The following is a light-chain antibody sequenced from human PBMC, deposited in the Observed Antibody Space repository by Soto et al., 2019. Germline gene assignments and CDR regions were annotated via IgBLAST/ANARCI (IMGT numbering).Light chain of an antibody. J-gene: IGKJ4*01. CDR2: DAS. V-gene: IGKV3-20*01. Sequence: EMVLTQSPGTLSLSPGERATLSCRASQSVSSDYLAWFQQKPGQAPRLLIYDASRRATGLPDRFSGRGSGADFTLTISRLEPEDFAVYYCQQYGSSPFTFGGGTKVEIK. CDR3: QQYGSSPFT. CDR1: QSVSSDY.